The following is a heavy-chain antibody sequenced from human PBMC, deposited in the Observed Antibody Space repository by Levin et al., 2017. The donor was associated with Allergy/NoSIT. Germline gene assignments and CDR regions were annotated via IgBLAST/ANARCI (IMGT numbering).Heavy chain of an antibody. V-gene: IGHV3-9*01. CDR3: AKELAVPAASGYYYYGMDV. CDR2: ISWNSGSI. CDR1: GFTFDDYA. Sequence: GGSLRLSCAASGFTFDDYAMHWVRQAPGKGLEWVSGISWNSGSIGYADSVRGRFTISRDNAKNSLYLQMNSLRAEDTALYYCAKELAVPAASGYYYYGMDVWGQGTTVTVSS. D-gene: IGHD2-2*01. J-gene: IGHJ6*02.